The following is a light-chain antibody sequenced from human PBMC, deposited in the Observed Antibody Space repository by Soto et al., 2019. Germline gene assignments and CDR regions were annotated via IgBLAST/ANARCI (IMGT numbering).Light chain of an antibody. CDR3: CSYAGSYTLGV. V-gene: IGLV2-11*01. Sequence: QSALTQPASVSGSPGQSITISCTGTSSDVGSYKYVSWYQQYPGKAPKLMIYDVSKRPSGVPDRFSGSKSGNTASLTISGLQAEDEADYYCCSYAGSYTLGVFGGGTQLTVL. CDR2: DVS. CDR1: SSDVGSYKY. J-gene: IGLJ2*01.